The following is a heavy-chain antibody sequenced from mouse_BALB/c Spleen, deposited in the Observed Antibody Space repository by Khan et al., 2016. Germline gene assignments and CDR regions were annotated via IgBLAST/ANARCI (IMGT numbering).Heavy chain of an antibody. Sequence: VQLQQSGAEFVKPGASVKLSCTASGFNIKDTYIHWVKQSPEQGLEWIGGIDPANGNTKFDPKFQGKATITTDTSSNTAYLQLSSLTSEDTAVYYDVRPFYDGYYGFAYWGQGTLVTVSA. V-gene: IGHV14-3*02. D-gene: IGHD2-3*01. CDR3: VRPFYDGYYGFAY. J-gene: IGHJ3*01. CDR1: GFNIKDTY. CDR2: IDPANGNT.